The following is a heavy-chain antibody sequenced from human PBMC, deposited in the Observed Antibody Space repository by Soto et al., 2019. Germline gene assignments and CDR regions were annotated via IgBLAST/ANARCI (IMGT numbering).Heavy chain of an antibody. CDR3: ASESTSCYYYFDY. V-gene: IGHV4-59*01. J-gene: IGHJ4*02. Sequence: PSETLPLTWTVSGGPISSDYWSWIRQPPGKGLEWIGYVYYSGSTNYNPSLKSGVTITVHTSKNKFSLKLSYVTDEDTAVYYCASESTSCYYYFDYCGQGXLVVFSS. D-gene: IGHD2-21*02. CDR2: VYYSGST. CDR1: GGPISSDY.